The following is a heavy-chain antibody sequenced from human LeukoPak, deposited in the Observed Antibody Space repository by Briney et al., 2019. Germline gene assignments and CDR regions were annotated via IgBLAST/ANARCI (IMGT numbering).Heavy chain of an antibody. D-gene: IGHD2-15*01. J-gene: IGHJ4*02. CDR2: INPDGSDT. CDR3: AKDPVDATPIDY. Sequence: GGSLRLSCAASGFTFSDYWMHWVRQVPGKGLVWVSYINPDGSDTNYADSVKGRFTISRDNAKNRLYLQMSGLRAEDTAVYYCAKDPVDATPIDYWGQGTLVTVS. CDR1: GFTFSDYW. V-gene: IGHV3-74*01.